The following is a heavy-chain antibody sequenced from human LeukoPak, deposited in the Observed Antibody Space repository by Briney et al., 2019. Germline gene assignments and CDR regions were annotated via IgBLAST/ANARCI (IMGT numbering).Heavy chain of an antibody. CDR3: ARWIGGFDY. V-gene: IGHV3-7*01. CDR2: IKQDGSEK. CDR1: GFTFSSYW. D-gene: IGHD3-10*01. J-gene: IGHJ4*02. Sequence: GGSLRLSCAASGFTFSSYWMNWVRQTPGKGLEWVANIKQDGSEKYYVDSVEGRFTISRDNAKHSLYLQMNSLRAEDTAVYYCARWIGGFDYWGQGALVTVSS.